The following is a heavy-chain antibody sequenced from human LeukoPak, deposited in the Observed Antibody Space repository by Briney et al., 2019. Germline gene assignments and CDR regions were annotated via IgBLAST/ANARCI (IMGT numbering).Heavy chain of an antibody. CDR2: IRSKVYGGTP. J-gene: IGHJ4*02. CDR1: GFTFGDYA. Sequence: SGGSLRLSCTASGFTFGDYAMTWVRQAPGKGLEWVGFIRSKVYGGTPEYAASVKGRFTISRDNSKNTLYLQMNSLRAEDTAVYYCARMRGWYPYFDYWGQGTLVTVSS. CDR3: ARMRGWYPYFDY. V-gene: IGHV3-49*04. D-gene: IGHD6-19*01.